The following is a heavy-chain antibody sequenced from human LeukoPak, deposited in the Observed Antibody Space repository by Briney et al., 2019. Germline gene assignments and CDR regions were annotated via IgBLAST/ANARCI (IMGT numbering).Heavy chain of an antibody. V-gene: IGHV4-59*01. CDR2: IYYSGST. J-gene: IGHJ4*02. Sequence: SETLSLTCTVSGGSISSYYWSWIRQPPGKGLEWIGYIYYSGSTNYNPSLKSRVTISVDTSKNQFSLKLSSVTASDTAVYYCATLPLHSGYSYGYYFDYWGQGTLVTVSS. D-gene: IGHD5-18*01. CDR3: ATLPLHSGYSYGYYFDY. CDR1: GGSISSYY.